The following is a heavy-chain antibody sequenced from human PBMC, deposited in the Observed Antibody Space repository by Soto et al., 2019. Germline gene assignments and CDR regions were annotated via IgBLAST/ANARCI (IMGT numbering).Heavy chain of an antibody. D-gene: IGHD3-3*01. CDR1: GFTFSSYA. CDR2: ISGSGGST. CDR3: AKGGYDFWSGPLGYYYGMDV. Sequence: LRLSCAASGFTFSSYAMSWVRQAPGKGLEWVSAISGSGGSTYYADSVKGRFTISRDNSKNTLYLQMNSLRAEDTAVYYCAKGGYDFWSGPLGYYYGMDVWGQGTTVTVSS. J-gene: IGHJ6*02. V-gene: IGHV3-23*01.